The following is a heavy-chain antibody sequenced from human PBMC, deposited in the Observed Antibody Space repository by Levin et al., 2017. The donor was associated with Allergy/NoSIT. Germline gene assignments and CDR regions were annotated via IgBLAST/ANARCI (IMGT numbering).Heavy chain of an antibody. CDR1: GDTFTDYY. CDR3: ARGPNWGCDY. D-gene: IGHD7-27*01. J-gene: IGHJ4*02. V-gene: IGHV1-2*02. CDR2: INPNSGGT. Sequence: WASVKVSCKASGDTFTDYYMHWIRQAPGQRLEWMGWINPNSGGTNYAQNFQGRVTMTRDTSISTVYMELSRLTSDDTAVYYCARGPNWGCDYWGQGTMVTVSS.